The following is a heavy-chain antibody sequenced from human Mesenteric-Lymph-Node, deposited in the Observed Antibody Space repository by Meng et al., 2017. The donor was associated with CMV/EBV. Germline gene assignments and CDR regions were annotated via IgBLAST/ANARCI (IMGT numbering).Heavy chain of an antibody. Sequence: LSCAASGFTVSSFALHWVRQAPGKGLEWVAIVSYDESNKDYADSVRGRFTISRDNSRNTLYLQMNSLRVEDTAMYYCAKGVGSGFDYWGRGTLVTVSS. V-gene: IGHV3-30*04. CDR1: GFTVSSFA. J-gene: IGHJ4*02. CDR3: AKGVGSGFDY. D-gene: IGHD6-25*01. CDR2: VSYDESNK.